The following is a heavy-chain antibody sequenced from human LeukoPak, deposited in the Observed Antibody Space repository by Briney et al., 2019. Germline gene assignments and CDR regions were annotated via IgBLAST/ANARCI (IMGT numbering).Heavy chain of an antibody. CDR3: ATQAYDILTGYYIGGVY. D-gene: IGHD3-9*01. V-gene: IGHV3-21*01. CDR2: ISSSSSYI. CDR1: GFTFSSYS. Sequence: GGSLRLSCAASGFTFSSYSMNWVRQAPGKGLEWVSSISSSSSYIYYADSVKGRFTISRDNAKNSLYLQMNSLRAEDTAVYYCATQAYDILTGYYIGGVYWGQGTLVTVSS. J-gene: IGHJ4*02.